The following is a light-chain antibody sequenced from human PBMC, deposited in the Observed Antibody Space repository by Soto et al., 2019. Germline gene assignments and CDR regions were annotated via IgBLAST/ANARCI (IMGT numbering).Light chain of an antibody. V-gene: IGKV1-39*01. J-gene: IGKJ4*01. Sequence: DIQLTQSQSPRSAPLGDGATITFRASQSIRSYLNWYQQTPGKAPKLLIYAASRLQTGVSSRFSGSGSGTDFTLTISNLQPEDFATYYCQQTSSTPTFGGGTKVDIK. CDR1: QSIRSY. CDR3: QQTSSTPT. CDR2: AAS.